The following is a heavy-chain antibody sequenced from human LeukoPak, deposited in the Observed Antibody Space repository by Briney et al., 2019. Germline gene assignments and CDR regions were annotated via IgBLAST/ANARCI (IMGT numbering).Heavy chain of an antibody. V-gene: IGHV3-23*01. CDR1: GFTFSSYA. D-gene: IGHD2-15*01. CDR3: AKSLGGIVVVVAAS. CDR2: IIGSGGGT. Sequence: GGSLRLSCAASGFTFSSYAMTWVRQAPGVCLEWVSSIIGSGGGTHYADSVKGRFTISRDNSYNTLYLQMNSLTAEDTAVYYCAKSLGGIVVVVAASWGQGTLVTVST. J-gene: IGHJ4*02.